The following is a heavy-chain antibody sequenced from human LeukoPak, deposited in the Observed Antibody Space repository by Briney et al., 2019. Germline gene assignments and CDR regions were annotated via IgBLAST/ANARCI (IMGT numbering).Heavy chain of an antibody. CDR3: AKDWLYSGSHRYYFDY. V-gene: IGHV3-23*01. Sequence: GGSLRLSCAASGFTFSSYAMSWVRQAPGKGLEWVSAISGSGGSTYYADSVKGRLTTSRDNSKNTLYLQMNSLRAEDTAVYYCAKDWLYSGSHRYYFDYWGQGTLVTVSS. J-gene: IGHJ4*02. CDR2: ISGSGGST. D-gene: IGHD1-26*01. CDR1: GFTFSSYA.